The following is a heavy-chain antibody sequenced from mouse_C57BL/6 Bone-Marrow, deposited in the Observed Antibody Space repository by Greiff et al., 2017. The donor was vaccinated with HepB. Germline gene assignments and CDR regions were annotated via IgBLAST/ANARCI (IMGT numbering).Heavy chain of an antibody. CDR1: GYTFTSYG. Sequence: QVQLQQSGAELARPGASVKLSCKASGYTFTSYGISWVKQRTGQGLEWIGEIYPRSGNTYYNEKFKGKATLTADKSSSTAYMELRSLTSEDSAVYFCAREGFITTVVGYYYAMDYWGQGTSVTVSS. V-gene: IGHV1-81*01. J-gene: IGHJ4*01. CDR3: AREGFITTVVGYYYAMDY. D-gene: IGHD1-1*01. CDR2: IYPRSGNT.